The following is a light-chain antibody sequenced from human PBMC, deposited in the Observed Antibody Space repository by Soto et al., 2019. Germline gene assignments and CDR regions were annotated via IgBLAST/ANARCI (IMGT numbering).Light chain of an antibody. J-gene: IGKJ1*01. CDR1: QSLLHSNGRTY. Sequence: DIVMTQTPLSLSVTPGQPASISCKSSQSLLHSNGRTYLSWYLQRAGQPPQLLILEVVKRLSGVPERFSGSGSGTDFTLRISRVEAEDVGVYYCMQSVRFPWTFGQGTNVEIK. CDR3: MQSVRFPWT. CDR2: EVV. V-gene: IGKV2D-29*01.